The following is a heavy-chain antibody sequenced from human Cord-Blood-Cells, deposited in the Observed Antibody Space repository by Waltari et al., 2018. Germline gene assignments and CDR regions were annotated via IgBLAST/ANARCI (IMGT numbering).Heavy chain of an antibody. D-gene: IGHD2-15*01. CDR2: INHSGST. J-gene: IGHJ4*02. V-gene: IGHV4-34*01. Sequence: QVQLQQWGAGLLKPSETLSLTCAVYGGSFSGYYWSWIHLTPGKGLGWIGEINHSGSTNCHPSLKGRVTRAVDTSKNQFSLKLSSVTAADTAVYYCARGGGNFDYWGQGTLVTVSS. CDR1: GGSFSGYY. CDR3: ARGGGNFDY.